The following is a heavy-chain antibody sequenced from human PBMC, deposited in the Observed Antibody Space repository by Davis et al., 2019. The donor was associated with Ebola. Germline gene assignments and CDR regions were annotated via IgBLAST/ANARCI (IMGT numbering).Heavy chain of an antibody. J-gene: IGHJ3*02. Sequence: PGGSLRLSCGVYGESFSGYYWSWIRQAPGKGLEWIGEINHSGSTNYNPSLKSRVSISVDTSKNQFSLKLNSVTAADTALYYCAREHFDIWGHGTMVTVSS. CDR3: AREHFDI. V-gene: IGHV4-34*01. CDR2: INHSGST. CDR1: GESFSGYY. D-gene: IGHD1/OR15-1a*01.